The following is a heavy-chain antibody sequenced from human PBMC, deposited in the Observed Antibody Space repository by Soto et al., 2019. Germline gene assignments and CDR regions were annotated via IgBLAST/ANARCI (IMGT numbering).Heavy chain of an antibody. Sequence: QVQLVQSGAEVKKPGSSVKVSCKASGGTFSSYTISWVRQAPGQGLEWMGRIIPILGIANYAQKFQGRVTITADKSTSTAHMELSSLRAEDTDVYYCARDLCSGGSCYRRGNAFDIWGQGTMVTVSS. CDR1: GGTFSSYT. CDR2: IIPILGIA. V-gene: IGHV1-69*08. D-gene: IGHD2-15*01. J-gene: IGHJ3*02. CDR3: ARDLCSGGSCYRRGNAFDI.